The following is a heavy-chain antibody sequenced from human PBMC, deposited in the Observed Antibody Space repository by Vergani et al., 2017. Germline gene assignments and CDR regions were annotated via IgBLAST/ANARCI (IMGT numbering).Heavy chain of an antibody. V-gene: IGHV4-34*01. CDR3: ARGRTSKGIAAAATKYFDL. Sequence: QVQLQQWGAGLLKPSETLSLTCAVYGGSFSGYYWSWIRQPPGKGLEWIGEINHSGSTNYNPSLKSRGTISVDTSKNQFSLKLSSVTAADTAVYYCARGRTSKGIAAAATKYFDLWGRGTLVTVSS. CDR2: INHSGST. CDR1: GGSFSGYY. J-gene: IGHJ2*01. D-gene: IGHD6-13*01.